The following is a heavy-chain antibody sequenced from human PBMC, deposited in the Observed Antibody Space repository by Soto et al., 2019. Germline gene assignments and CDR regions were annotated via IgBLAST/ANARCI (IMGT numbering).Heavy chain of an antibody. Sequence: GGSLRLSCAASGFTFSSYGMHWVRQAPGKGLEWVAVISYDGSNKYYADSVKGRFTISRDNSKNTLSLQMNSLRAEDSAVYYCARDHVVAAAGTCFDYWGQGTLVTVSS. V-gene: IGHV3-30*03. CDR3: ARDHVVAAAGTCFDY. CDR1: GFTFSSYG. J-gene: IGHJ4*02. D-gene: IGHD6-13*01. CDR2: ISYDGSNK.